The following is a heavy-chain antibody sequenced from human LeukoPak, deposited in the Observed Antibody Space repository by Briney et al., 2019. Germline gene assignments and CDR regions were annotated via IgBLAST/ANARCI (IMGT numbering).Heavy chain of an antibody. Sequence: ASVKVSCKASGYPFTGYYMHWVRQAPGQGLEWMGRINPNSGGTNYVQKFQGRVTMTRDTSISTAYMELSRLRSDDTAVYYCARDEGIYYGSANKEWGQGTLVTVSS. V-gene: IGHV1-2*06. CDR3: ARDEGIYYGSANKE. CDR2: INPNSGGT. CDR1: GYPFTGYY. J-gene: IGHJ4*02. D-gene: IGHD3-10*01.